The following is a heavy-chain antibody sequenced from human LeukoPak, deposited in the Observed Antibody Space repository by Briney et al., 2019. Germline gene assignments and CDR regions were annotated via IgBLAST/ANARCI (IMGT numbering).Heavy chain of an antibody. J-gene: IGHJ4*02. V-gene: IGHV4-34*01. CDR1: GGSFSGYY. Sequence: SETLSLTCAVYGGSFSGYYWSWIRQPPGKGLEWIGEINHSGSTNYNPSLKSRVTISVDTSKNQFSLKLSSVTAADTAVYYCARAGRSGSDYWGQGTLVTVPS. CDR2: INHSGST. D-gene: IGHD3-3*01. CDR3: ARAGRSGSDY.